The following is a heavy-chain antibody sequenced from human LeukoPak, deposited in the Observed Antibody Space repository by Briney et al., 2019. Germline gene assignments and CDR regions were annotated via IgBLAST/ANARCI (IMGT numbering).Heavy chain of an antibody. CDR1: GFTFSSYA. Sequence: PGGSLRLSCAASGFTFSSYAMHWVRQAPGKGLEWVAVISYDGSNKYYADSVKGRFTISRDNSKNTLYLQMNSLRAEDTAVYYCARDAEQNFWGGYQNWFDPWGQGTLVAVSP. V-gene: IGHV3-30-3*01. CDR2: ISYDGSNK. J-gene: IGHJ5*02. CDR3: ARDAEQNFWGGYQNWFDP. D-gene: IGHD3-3*01.